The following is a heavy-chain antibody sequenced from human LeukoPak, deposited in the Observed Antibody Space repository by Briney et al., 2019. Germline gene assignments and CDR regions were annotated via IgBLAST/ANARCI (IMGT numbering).Heavy chain of an antibody. D-gene: IGHD3-10*01. CDR2: ISSSSSYI. CDR3: ARGWVGESYLATNH. V-gene: IGHV3-21*01. J-gene: IGHJ4*02. CDR1: GFTFSSYS. Sequence: GGSLRLSCAASGFTFSSYSMNWVRQAPGKGLEWVSSISSSSSYIYYADSVKGRFTIYRDNAKNSLYLQMNSLRAEDTAVYYCARGWVGESYLATNHWGQGTLVTVS.